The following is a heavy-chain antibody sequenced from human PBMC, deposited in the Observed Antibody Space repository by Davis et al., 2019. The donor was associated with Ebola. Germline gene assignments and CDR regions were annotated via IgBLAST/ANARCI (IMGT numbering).Heavy chain of an antibody. J-gene: IGHJ4*02. CDR2: IDPDGTGT. D-gene: IGHD5-12*01. Sequence: PGGSLRLSCAASGFTFSNFHIHWVRQPPGKGLLWVARIDPDGTGTNYADSVKGRFTISRDNAKNTLSLQMNSLRVEDTAVYYCVRDSGYYSHDYWGQGILVTVSS. CDR1: GFTFSNFH. V-gene: IGHV3-74*01. CDR3: VRDSGYYSHDY.